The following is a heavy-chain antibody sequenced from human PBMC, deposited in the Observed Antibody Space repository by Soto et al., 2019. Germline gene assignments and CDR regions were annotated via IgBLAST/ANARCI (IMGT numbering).Heavy chain of an antibody. D-gene: IGHD3-10*01. Sequence: SETLSLTCTVSGGSISSYYWSWIRQPPGKGLEWIGYIYYSGSTNYNPSLKSRVTISVDTSKNQFSLKLSSVTAADTAVYYCARDPSYYYGSGSYNFGGMDVWGQGTTVT. J-gene: IGHJ6*02. CDR2: IYYSGST. CDR3: ARDPSYYYGSGSYNFGGMDV. CDR1: GGSISSYY. V-gene: IGHV4-59*01.